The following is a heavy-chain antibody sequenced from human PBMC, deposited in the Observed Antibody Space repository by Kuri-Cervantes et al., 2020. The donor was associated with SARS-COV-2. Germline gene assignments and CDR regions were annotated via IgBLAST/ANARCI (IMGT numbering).Heavy chain of an antibody. J-gene: IGHJ6*02. D-gene: IGHD3-10*01. V-gene: IGHV3-30*02. CDR2: IRYDGSNK. Sequence: LSLTCAASGFTFSSYGMHWVRQAPGKGLEWVAFIRYDGSNKYYADSVKGRFTISRDNSKNTLYLQMNSLRAEDTAVYYCARDQYYGSGSYYYYYGMDVWGQGTTVTVSS. CDR3: ARDQYYGSGSYYYYYGMDV. CDR1: GFTFSSYG.